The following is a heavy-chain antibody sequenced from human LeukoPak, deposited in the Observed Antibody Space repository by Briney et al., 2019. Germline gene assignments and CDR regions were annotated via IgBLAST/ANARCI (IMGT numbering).Heavy chain of an antibody. CDR1: GFTFSSYA. D-gene: IGHD4-23*01. CDR3: ARDGDTVLTRGYYYYMDV. V-gene: IGHV3-30*03. Sequence: GGSLRLSCAASGFTFSSYAMHWVRQAPGKGLEWVAVMSYDGSNKYYADSVKGRFTISRDNARNSLYLQMNSLRAEDTALYYCARDGDTVLTRGYYYYMDVWGKGTTVTVSS. CDR2: MSYDGSNK. J-gene: IGHJ6*03.